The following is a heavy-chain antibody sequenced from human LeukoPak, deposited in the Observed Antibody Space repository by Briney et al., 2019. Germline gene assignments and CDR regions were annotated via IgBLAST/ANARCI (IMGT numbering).Heavy chain of an antibody. CDR3: ARVLDYYDSSGYSYYYYYYMDV. J-gene: IGHJ6*03. V-gene: IGHV1-69*01. CDR2: IIPIFGTA. D-gene: IGHD3-22*01. Sequence: GASVKVSCKASVGTFSSYAISWVRQAPGQGLEWMGGIIPIFGTANYAQKFQGRVTITADESTSTAYMELSSLRSEDTAVYYCARVLDYYDSSGYSYYYYYYMDVWGKGTTVTVSS. CDR1: VGTFSSYA.